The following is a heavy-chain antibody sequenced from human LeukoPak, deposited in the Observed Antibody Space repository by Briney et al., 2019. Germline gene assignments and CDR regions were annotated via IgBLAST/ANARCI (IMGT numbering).Heavy chain of an antibody. V-gene: IGHV1-18*01. J-gene: IGHJ3*02. CDR1: GYTFTSHG. CDR2: ISAYNGNT. CDR3: ARVGGDYDFWSGYQKGAFDI. D-gene: IGHD3-3*01. Sequence: GASVTVSCTASGYTFTSHGISWVRQAPGQGLEWMGWISAYNGNTNYAQKLQGRVTMTTDTSTSTAYMELRSLRSDDTAVYYCARVGGDYDFWSGYQKGAFDIWGQGTMVTVSS.